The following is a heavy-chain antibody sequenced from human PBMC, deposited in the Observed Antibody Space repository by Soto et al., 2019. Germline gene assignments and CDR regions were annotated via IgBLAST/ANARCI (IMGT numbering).Heavy chain of an antibody. CDR1: GYTFTSYY. V-gene: IGHV1-46*01. J-gene: IGHJ4*02. CDR2: INPSGGST. CDR3: ARKTGYSSSWYGFDY. D-gene: IGHD6-13*01. Sequence: QVQLVQSGAEVKKPGASVKVSCKASGYTFTSYYMHWVRQAPGQGLGGTGIINPSGGSTSYAQKFQGRVTMTRDTSTSTVYMELSSLRSEDTAVYYCARKTGYSSSWYGFDYWGQGTLVTVSS.